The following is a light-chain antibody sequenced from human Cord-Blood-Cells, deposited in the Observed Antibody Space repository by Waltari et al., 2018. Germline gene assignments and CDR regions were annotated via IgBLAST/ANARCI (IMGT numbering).Light chain of an antibody. CDR2: AAS. J-gene: IGKJ1*01. CDR3: QQSDSTRT. Sequence: DIQMTQSPSSLSASVGDRVTITCRASQSISSYLNWYQQKPGKAPNLLIYAASSLQSGVPSRFSCSGSGTDFTLTISSLQPEDFATYYCQQSDSTRTFGQGTKVEIK. CDR1: QSISSY. V-gene: IGKV1-39*01.